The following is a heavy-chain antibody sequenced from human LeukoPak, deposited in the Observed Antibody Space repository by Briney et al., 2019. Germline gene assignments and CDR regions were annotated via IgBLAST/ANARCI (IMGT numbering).Heavy chain of an antibody. CDR1: GFTFSSYS. V-gene: IGHV3-21*01. J-gene: IGHJ4*02. Sequence: GGSLRLSCAASGFTFSSYSMNWVRQAPGKGLEWVSSISSSSSYIYYADSVKGRFTISRDNAKNSLYLRMNSLRAEDTAVYYCARAGRYSSSPVDYWGQGTLVTVSS. D-gene: IGHD6-6*01. CDR2: ISSSSSYI. CDR3: ARAGRYSSSPVDY.